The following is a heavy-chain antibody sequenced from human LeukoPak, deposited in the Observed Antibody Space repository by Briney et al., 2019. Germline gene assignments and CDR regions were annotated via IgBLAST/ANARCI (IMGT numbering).Heavy chain of an antibody. V-gene: IGHV3-21*04. J-gene: IGHJ4*02. CDR3: AREILWSGYYSSHFDY. Sequence: PGGSLRLSCAASGFTFSSYSMNWVRQAPGKGPEWVSSISSGSNYIYYAAPVKGRFTISRDNAKNSLYLQMNSLRAEDTAVYYCAREILWSGYYSSHFDYWGQGTLVTVSS. CDR1: GFTFSSYS. CDR2: ISSGSNYI. D-gene: IGHD3-3*01.